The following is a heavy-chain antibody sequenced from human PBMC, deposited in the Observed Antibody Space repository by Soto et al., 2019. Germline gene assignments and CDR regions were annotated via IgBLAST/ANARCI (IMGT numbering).Heavy chain of an antibody. CDR1: GFTFSNYD. V-gene: IGHV3-13*01. J-gene: IGHJ4*02. D-gene: IGHD2-15*01. Sequence: GGSLRLSCAASGFTFSNYDMHWVRQATGEGLEWVSAIGIAGDTYYPGSVKGRLTTSRENAKNSLYLQMNSLRAEDTAVYYCARGRAYCSGGSCPASYWGQGTLVTVSS. CDR2: IGIAGDT. CDR3: ARGRAYCSGGSCPASY.